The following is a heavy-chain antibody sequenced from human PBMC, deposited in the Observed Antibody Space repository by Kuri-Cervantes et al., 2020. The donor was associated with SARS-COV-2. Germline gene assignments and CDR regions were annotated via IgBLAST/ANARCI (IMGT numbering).Heavy chain of an antibody. CDR1: GFTFSSYA. D-gene: IGHD3-3*01. V-gene: IGHV3-30-3*01. J-gene: IGHJ6*02. Sequence: LSLTCAASGFTFSSYAMHWVRQPPGKGLEWVAVISYDGSNKYYADSVKGRFTISRDNSKNTLYPQMNSLRAEDTAVYYCARDQYDFWSGYLRGIGDVWGQGTTVTVSS. CDR2: ISYDGSNK. CDR3: ARDQYDFWSGYLRGIGDV.